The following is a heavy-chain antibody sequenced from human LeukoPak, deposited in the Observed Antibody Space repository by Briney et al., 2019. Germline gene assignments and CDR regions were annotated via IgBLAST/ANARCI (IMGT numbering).Heavy chain of an antibody. V-gene: IGHV3-9*03. CDR2: ISWNSGSI. CDR3: AKGGCSSTSCYRDY. D-gene: IGHD2-2*02. Sequence: PGGSLRLSCAASGFTFDDYAMHWVRQAPGKGLEWVSGISWNSGSIGYADSVKGRFTISRDNAKNSLYLQMNSLRAEDMALYYCAKGGCSSTSCYRDYWGQGTLVTVSS. CDR1: GFTFDDYA. J-gene: IGHJ4*02.